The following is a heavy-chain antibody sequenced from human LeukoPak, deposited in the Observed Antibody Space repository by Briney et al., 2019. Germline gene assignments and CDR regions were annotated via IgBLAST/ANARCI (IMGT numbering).Heavy chain of an antibody. CDR2: INAGNGNT. CDR1: GYTFTSYA. V-gene: IGHV1-3*01. J-gene: IGHJ4*02. CDR3: ARGPALYYYDSSGYSLGL. D-gene: IGHD3-22*01. Sequence: ASVKVSCKASGYTFTSYAMHWVRPAPGQRLEWMGWINAGNGNTKYSQKFQGRVTITRDTSASTAYMELSSLRSEDTAVYYCARGPALYYYDSSGYSLGLWGQGTLVTVSS.